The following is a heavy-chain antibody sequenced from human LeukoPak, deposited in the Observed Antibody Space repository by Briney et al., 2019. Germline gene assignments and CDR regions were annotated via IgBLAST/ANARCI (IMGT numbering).Heavy chain of an antibody. CDR1: GGSISSGIYY. CDR3: ARHGHRGSGYYLPFDY. V-gene: IGHV4-39*01. D-gene: IGHD3-22*01. Sequence: PSETLSLTCIVSGGSISSGIYYWGWIRQSPGKGLEWIGSIYYSGSTYYNPSLKSRVTISVDTSKNQFSLKVTSVTAADAAVYYCARHGHRGSGYYLPFDYWGQGTLVTVSS. J-gene: IGHJ4*02. CDR2: IYYSGST.